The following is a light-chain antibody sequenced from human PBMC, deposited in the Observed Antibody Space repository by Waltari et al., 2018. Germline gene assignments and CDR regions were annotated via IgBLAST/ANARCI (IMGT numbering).Light chain of an antibody. CDR3: QHYVRLPAT. CDR1: QSVGRS. J-gene: IGKJ1*01. V-gene: IGKV3-20*01. CDR2: DAS. Sequence: EIVLTQSPRTLSLSPGEKAPLACRASQSVGRSLAWYQQKPGQAPRLLIYDASRRATGIPDRFSGSGSGTDFSLTISRLEPEDFAVYYCQHYVRLPATFGQGTKVEI.